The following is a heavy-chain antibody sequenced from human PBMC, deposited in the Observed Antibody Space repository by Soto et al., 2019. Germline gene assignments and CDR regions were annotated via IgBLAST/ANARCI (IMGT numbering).Heavy chain of an antibody. CDR2: ISYDGSNK. J-gene: IGHJ6*02. V-gene: IGHV3-30-3*01. D-gene: IGHD2-8*01. Sequence: GGSLSLSCAASGFTFSSYAMHWVRQAPGKGLEWVAVISYDGSNKYYADSVKGRFTISRDNSKNTLYLQMNSLRAEDTAVYYCAREACTNGVCYYYYGMDVWGQGTTVTVSS. CDR3: AREACTNGVCYYYYGMDV. CDR1: GFTFSSYA.